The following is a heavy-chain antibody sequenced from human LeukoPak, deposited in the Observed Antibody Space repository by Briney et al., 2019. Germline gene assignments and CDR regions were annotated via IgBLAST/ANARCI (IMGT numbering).Heavy chain of an antibody. CDR2: ISSSSSYI. D-gene: IGHD6-19*01. CDR3: AREQWLAPDY. Sequence: GGSLRLSCAASGFTLSSYSMNWVRQAPGKGLEWVSAISSSSSYIYYADSVKGRFTISRDNAKNSLYLQMNRLRAEDTAVYYCAREQWLAPDYWGQGNLVTASS. J-gene: IGHJ4*02. V-gene: IGHV3-21*01. CDR1: GFTLSSYS.